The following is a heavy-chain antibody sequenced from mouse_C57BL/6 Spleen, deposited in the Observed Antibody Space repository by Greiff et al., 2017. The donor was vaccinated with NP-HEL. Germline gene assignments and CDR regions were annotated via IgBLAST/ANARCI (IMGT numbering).Heavy chain of an antibody. CDR3: ATPWGYGSSSWFAY. D-gene: IGHD1-1*01. J-gene: IGHJ3*01. CDR1: GYTFTDYY. CDR2: INPNNGGT. V-gene: IGHV1-26*01. Sequence: EVQLQQSGPELVKPGASVKISCKASGYTFTDYYMNWVKQSHGKSLEWIGDINPNNGGTSYNQKFKGKATLTVDKSSSTAYMELRSLTSEDSAVYYCATPWGYGSSSWFAYWGQGTLVTVSA.